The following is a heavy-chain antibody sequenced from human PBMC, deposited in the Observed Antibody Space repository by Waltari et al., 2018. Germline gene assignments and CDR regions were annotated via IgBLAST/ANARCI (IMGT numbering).Heavy chain of an antibody. CDR3: TRRYTRRDYSPFDF. V-gene: IGHV4-38-2*01. CDR1: GYSISSGYY. J-gene: IGHJ4*02. D-gene: IGHD4-4*01. CDR2: IYRSGTT. Sequence: QVQLQESGPGLVRPSEILSLTCGVSGYSISSGYYWGWIRQPPGKGLEWIGSIYRSGTTYDNPALESRVTMSVDTSKNQFSLKMRPVTAADAAVYYCTRRYTRRDYSPFDFWGQGTLVTVSS.